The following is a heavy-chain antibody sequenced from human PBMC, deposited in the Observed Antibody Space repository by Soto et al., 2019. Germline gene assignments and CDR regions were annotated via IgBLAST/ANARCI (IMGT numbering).Heavy chain of an antibody. CDR2: IYSGGVT. CDR3: AKSGTTVTTSLWY. D-gene: IGHD4-17*01. J-gene: IGHJ4*02. Sequence: EVQLVESGGGLVQPGGSLRLSCAASGFTVSNNYMCWVRQAPGKGLEWVSLIYSGGVTHYADSVRGRITISRDNSRNTLYLQMNSLRADVTAVYYCAKSGTTVTTSLWYWGQGTLVTVSS. CDR1: GFTVSNNY. V-gene: IGHV3-66*01.